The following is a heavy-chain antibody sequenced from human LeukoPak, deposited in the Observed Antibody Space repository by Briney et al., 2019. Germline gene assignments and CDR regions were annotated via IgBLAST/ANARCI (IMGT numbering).Heavy chain of an antibody. J-gene: IGHJ4*02. CDR3: ATHRGLRYFDY. CDR1: GGSVSSGSYY. V-gene: IGHV4-61*01. CDR2: IYYTGST. D-gene: IGHD3/OR15-3a*01. Sequence: SETLSLTRTVSGGSVSSGSYYWSWIRQPPGKGLEWIGYIYYTGSTNYNPSLKSRVTISVDTSKNQFSLKLSYVAAADTAVYYCATHRGLRYFDYWGQATLVTVSS.